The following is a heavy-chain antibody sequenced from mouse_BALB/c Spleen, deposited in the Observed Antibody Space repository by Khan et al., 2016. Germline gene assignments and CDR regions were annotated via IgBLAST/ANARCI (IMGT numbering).Heavy chain of an antibody. J-gene: IGHJ2*01. CDR3: ARTHER. CDR2: VIPSNAYT. V-gene: IGHV1-4*01. CDR1: GYTFTSYT. Sequence: QVQLQQSGAELARPGASVKMSCKASGYTFTSYTMHWVKQGPGQGLEWIGYVIPSNAYTNYNQKFKDKATLTADKSSSTAYMQLSSLTSEDSAVYYCARTHERWGQGTTLTVSS.